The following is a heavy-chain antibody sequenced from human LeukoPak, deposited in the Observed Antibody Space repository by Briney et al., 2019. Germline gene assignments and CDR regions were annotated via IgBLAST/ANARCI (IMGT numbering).Heavy chain of an antibody. CDR2: IYYSGST. D-gene: IGHD2-15*01. V-gene: IGHV4-31*03. CDR3: AREKGGPDAFDI. Sequence: SETLSLTCTVSGGSISSGGYYWSWIRQHPGKGLEWIGYIYYSGSTYYNPSLKSRVTKSVDTSKNQFSLKLSSVTAADTAVYYCAREKGGPDAFDIWGQGTMVTVSS. CDR1: GGSISSGGYY. J-gene: IGHJ3*02.